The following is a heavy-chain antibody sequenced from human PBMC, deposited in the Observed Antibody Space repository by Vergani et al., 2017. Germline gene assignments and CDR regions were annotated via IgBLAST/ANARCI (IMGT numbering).Heavy chain of an antibody. D-gene: IGHD6-25*01. J-gene: IGHJ5*02. V-gene: IGHV6-1*01. CDR2: TYYRSKWYN. CDR1: GDSVSSNSAA. Sequence: QVQLQQSGPGLVKPSQTLSLTCAISGDSVSSNSAAWNWIRQSPSGGLEWLGRTYYRSKWYNDYAVSVNNRVTINPDTSKNQFSLQLNSVTPEDTAVYYCARGESSARGWFDPWGQGTLVTVSS. CDR3: ARGESSARGWFDP.